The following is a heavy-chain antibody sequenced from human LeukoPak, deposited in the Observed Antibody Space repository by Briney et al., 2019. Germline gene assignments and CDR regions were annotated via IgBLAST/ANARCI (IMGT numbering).Heavy chain of an antibody. CDR1: GFSFGSYS. V-gene: IGHV3-33*01. Sequence: GGSLRLSCEASGFSFGSYSMHWARQVPGKGLEWVAVIWYDGSNEDYADSVKGRFTISRDNAKNTLYLQMNTLRVEDTAVYYCTRDLMDYDVSTGLHHYYMDVWGQGTTVTVSS. CDR3: TRDLMDYDVSTGLHHYYMDV. J-gene: IGHJ6*02. CDR2: IWYDGSNE. D-gene: IGHD3-9*01.